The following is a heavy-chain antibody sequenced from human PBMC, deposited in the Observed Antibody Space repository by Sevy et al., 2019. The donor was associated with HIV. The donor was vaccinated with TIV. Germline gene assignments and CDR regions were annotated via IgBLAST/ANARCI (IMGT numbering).Heavy chain of an antibody. CDR1: GFTFSKAW. CDR3: TTAHQWFGNLRLD. J-gene: IGHJ4*02. D-gene: IGHD3-10*01. V-gene: IGHV3-15*01. Sequence: GGSLRLSCAASGFTFSKAWMNWVRQAPGKGPEWVGRIKSKTDGGTTDFAAFVKGRFKISRDDSNDTLFLQMDNLEVEDTAVYYYTTAHQWFGNLRLDWGQGTLVTVSS. CDR2: IKSKTDGGTT.